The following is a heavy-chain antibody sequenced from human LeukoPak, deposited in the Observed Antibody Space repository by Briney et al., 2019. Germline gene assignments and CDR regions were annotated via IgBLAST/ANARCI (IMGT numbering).Heavy chain of an antibody. Sequence: GGSLRLSCAASGFTFSHYTMNWVRRAPGKGLEWVASISSNSNYVHYVDSVKGRFTISRDNARNSMSLQMSRLRVEDTAVYYCASSGAGWSLDYWGQGTLVTV. J-gene: IGHJ4*02. CDR3: ASSGAGWSLDY. CDR1: GFTFSHYT. CDR2: ISSNSNYV. V-gene: IGHV3-21*01. D-gene: IGHD6-19*01.